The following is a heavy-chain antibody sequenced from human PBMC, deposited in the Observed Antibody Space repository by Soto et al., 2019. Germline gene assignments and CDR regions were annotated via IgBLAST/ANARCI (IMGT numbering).Heavy chain of an antibody. Sequence: SETLSLTCAVYGGSFSGYYWSWIRQPPGKGLEWIGEINHSGSTNYNPSLKSRVTISVDTSKNQFSLKLSSVTAADTAVYYCARGPITYSSSSLLWFDPWGQGTLVTVSS. J-gene: IGHJ5*02. CDR1: GGSFSGYY. CDR3: ARGPITYSSSSLLWFDP. D-gene: IGHD6-13*01. V-gene: IGHV4-34*01. CDR2: INHSGST.